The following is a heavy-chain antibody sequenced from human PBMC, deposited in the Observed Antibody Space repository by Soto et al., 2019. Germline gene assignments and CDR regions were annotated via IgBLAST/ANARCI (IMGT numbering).Heavy chain of an antibody. CDR3: ARDGTAMARGYYYYEMDV. Sequence: GGSLRLSCAASGFTFSSYGMHWVRQAPGKGLEWVALIWYDGTKQYYADSVKGRFTISRDNSKNTLYVQMNSLRAEDTAVYYCARDGTAMARGYYYYEMDVWGQGTTITVSS. CDR1: GFTFSSYG. J-gene: IGHJ6*02. V-gene: IGHV3-33*01. CDR2: IWYDGTKQ. D-gene: IGHD5-18*01.